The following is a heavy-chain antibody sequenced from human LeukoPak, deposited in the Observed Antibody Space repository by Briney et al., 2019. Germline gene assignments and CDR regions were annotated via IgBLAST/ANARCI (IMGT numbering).Heavy chain of an antibody. D-gene: IGHD4-11*01. CDR2: INPSGGST. V-gene: IGHV1-46*01. J-gene: IGHJ6*02. CDR1: GYTFTSYY. CDR3: ARDLLTTQAVDYSYGMDV. Sequence: ASVKVSCKASGYTFTSYYMHWVRHAPGQGLEWMGIINPSGGSTSYAQKFQGRVTMTRDTSTSTVYIELSSLRSEDTAVYYCARDLLTTQAVDYSYGMDVWGQGTTVTVSS.